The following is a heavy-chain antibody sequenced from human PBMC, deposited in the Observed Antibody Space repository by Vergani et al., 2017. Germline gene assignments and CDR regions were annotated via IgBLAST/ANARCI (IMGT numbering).Heavy chain of an antibody. CDR1: GFPYNQYG. J-gene: IGHJ1*01. V-gene: IGHV3-23*01. Sequence: EVKVLESGGGLVQPGGSLRLSCAGSGFPYNQYGMSWVRQAPGRGLDWVSSISGTAGSPMYAESVKGRFTVSRDNSKNTVYLQMNDLRVDDTAVYYCVKXSSILSRRGDLHHWGQGTLVTVSS. CDR2: ISGTAGSP. D-gene: IGHD2-21*01. CDR3: VKXSSILSRRGDLHH.